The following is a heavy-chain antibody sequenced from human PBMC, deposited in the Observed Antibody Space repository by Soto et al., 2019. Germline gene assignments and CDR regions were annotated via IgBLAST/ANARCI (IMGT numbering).Heavy chain of an antibody. J-gene: IGHJ6*02. CDR3: ARDQSVGEPYYYYGMDV. CDR2: ISGSGGST. D-gene: IGHD4-17*01. V-gene: IGHV3-23*01. CDR1: GFTFSSYA. Sequence: GGSLRLSCAASGFTFSSYAMSWVRQAPGKGLEWVSAISGSGGSTYYADSVKGRFTISRDNAKNTLYLQMNSLRAEDTAVYYCARDQSVGEPYYYYGMDVWGQGTTVTVSS.